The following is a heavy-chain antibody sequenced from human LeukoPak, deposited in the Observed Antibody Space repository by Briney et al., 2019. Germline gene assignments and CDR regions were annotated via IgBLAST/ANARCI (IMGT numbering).Heavy chain of an antibody. J-gene: IGHJ4*02. Sequence: GGSLRLSCAASGFTFRNHWMHWVRQTPGKGLVWVSRISSDGSSTTYADSVKGRFTISRDNAKNTLYLQMNNLRAEDTAMYYCARDQRVTGRPDIDYWGQGTLFIVSS. CDR2: ISSDGSST. CDR3: ARDQRVTGRPDIDY. D-gene: IGHD6-6*01. CDR1: GFTFRNHW. V-gene: IGHV3-74*03.